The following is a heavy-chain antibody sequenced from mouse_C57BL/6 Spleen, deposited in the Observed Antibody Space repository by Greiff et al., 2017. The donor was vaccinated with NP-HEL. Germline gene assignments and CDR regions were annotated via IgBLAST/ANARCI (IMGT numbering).Heavy chain of an antibody. CDR1: GYTFTSYW. CDR2: IHPNSGST. CDR3: ARDGSRGYYFDY. V-gene: IGHV1-64*01. Sequence: QVQLQQPGAELVKPGASVKLSCKASGYTFTSYWMHWVKQRPGQGLEWIGMIHPNSGSTNYNEKFKSKATLTVDKSSSTAYMQLSSLTSEDSAVYYCARDGSRGYYFDYWGQGTTLTVSS. J-gene: IGHJ2*01. D-gene: IGHD1-1*01.